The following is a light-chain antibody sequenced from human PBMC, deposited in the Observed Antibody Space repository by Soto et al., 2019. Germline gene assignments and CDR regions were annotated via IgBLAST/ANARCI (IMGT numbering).Light chain of an antibody. J-gene: IGKJ1*01. Sequence: EIVMTQSPATLSVSPGERATLSCRASQSVSSNLAWYQQKPGQAPRLLIYGASTRATGIPARFSGSGSWTEFTLTISSLQSEDFPVYYCQQYNNWPPMAFGQGTKVEIE. V-gene: IGKV3-15*01. CDR1: QSVSSN. CDR2: GAS. CDR3: QQYNNWPPMA.